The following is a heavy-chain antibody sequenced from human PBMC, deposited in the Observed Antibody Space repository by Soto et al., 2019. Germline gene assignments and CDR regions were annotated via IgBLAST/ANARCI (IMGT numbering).Heavy chain of an antibody. V-gene: IGHV3-33*01. CDR2: IWYDGSNK. CDR1: GFRLSDYG. J-gene: IGHJ4*02. Sequence: QVQLVQSGGGVVQPGRSLRLSCTVSGFRLSDYGMHWVRQAPGKGLEWVAVIWYDGSNKYYADSVKGRFTISRDNSQNTLYLQMNSLRAEDTAVYFCASERGSSYVDYWGQGTLVTVSS. D-gene: IGHD6-6*01. CDR3: ASERGSSYVDY.